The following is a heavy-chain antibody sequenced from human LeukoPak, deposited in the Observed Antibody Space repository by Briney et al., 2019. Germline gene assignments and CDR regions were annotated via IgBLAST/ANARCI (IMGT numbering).Heavy chain of an antibody. J-gene: IGHJ4*02. Sequence: SKTLSLTCTVSGGSISSYYWSWIRQPPGKGLEWIGYIYYSGSTNYNPSLKSRVTISVDTSKNQFSLKLSSVTAADTAVYYCARRLAGSGQKYFDYWGQGTLVTVSS. CDR2: IYYSGST. CDR3: ARRLAGSGQKYFDY. CDR1: GGSISSYY. V-gene: IGHV4-59*01. D-gene: IGHD3-10*01.